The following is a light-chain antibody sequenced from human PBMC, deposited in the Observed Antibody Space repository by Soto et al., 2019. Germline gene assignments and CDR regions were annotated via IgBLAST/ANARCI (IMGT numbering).Light chain of an antibody. CDR3: QQRYSWPLT. J-gene: IGKJ4*01. Sequence: EIVLTQSPATLSLSPGERATLSCRASQSLNIYLAWYQQKPGRAPRLLIYDGSIRATGIPARFSGSGSGTDFTLTISSLEPEDFAVYYCQQRYSWPLTFGGGTEVEIK. CDR2: DGS. CDR1: QSLNIY. V-gene: IGKV3-11*01.